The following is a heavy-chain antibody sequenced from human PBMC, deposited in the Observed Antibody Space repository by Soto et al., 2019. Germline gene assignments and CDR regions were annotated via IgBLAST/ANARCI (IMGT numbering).Heavy chain of an antibody. CDR1: GFSVSATS. CDR2: MHRGGTT. J-gene: IGHJ4*02. CDR3: ARVNTTLVDHFDC. V-gene: IGHV3-53*01. Sequence: GSLRLSCVVSGFSVSATSIFWVRQATGKGLEWVSLMHRGGTTDNADSVKGRFTTSRDKSKNTLYLHMNGLRVEDTAVYYCARVNTTLVDHFDCWGQGTLVTVSS. D-gene: IGHD5-18*01.